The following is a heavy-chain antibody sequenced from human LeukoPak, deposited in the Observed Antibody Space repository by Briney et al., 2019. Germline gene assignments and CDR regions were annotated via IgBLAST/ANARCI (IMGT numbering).Heavy chain of an antibody. J-gene: IGHJ4*02. V-gene: IGHV3-30*02. CDR1: GFTFSSYG. Sequence: GGSLRLSCAASGFTFSSYGMHWVRQAPGKGLEWVAFIRYDGSNKYYADSVKGRFTISRDNSKNTLYLQMNSLKTEDTAVYYCTTEPRLLWFGELLSGGDYWGQGTLVTVSS. CDR2: IRYDGSNK. CDR3: TTEPRLLWFGELLSGGDY. D-gene: IGHD3-10*01.